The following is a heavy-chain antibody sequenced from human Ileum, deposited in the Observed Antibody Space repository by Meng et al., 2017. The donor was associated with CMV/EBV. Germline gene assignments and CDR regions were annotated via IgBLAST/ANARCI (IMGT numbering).Heavy chain of an antibody. V-gene: IGHV3-23*01. CDR3: ASILRFLDHNWFDP. D-gene: IGHD3-3*01. Sequence: ASAFTFSSYAMGWVRQAPGKGLEWVSVISGSGGSTYYADSVKGRFTISRDNSKNTLYLQMNSLRAEDTAVYYCASILRFLDHNWFDPWGQGTLVTVSS. CDR2: ISGSGGST. CDR1: AFTFSSYA. J-gene: IGHJ5*02.